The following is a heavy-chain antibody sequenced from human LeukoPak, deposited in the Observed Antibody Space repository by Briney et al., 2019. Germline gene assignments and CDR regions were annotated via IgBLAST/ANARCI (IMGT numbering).Heavy chain of an antibody. V-gene: IGHV1-8*01. CDR1: GYTFTSYD. CDR3: ARTYYYDSSGWLDY. D-gene: IGHD3-22*01. CDR2: MNPNSGNT. J-gene: IGHJ4*02. Sequence: ASVKVSFKAYGYTFTSYDINWVRQATGQGLEWMGWMNPNSGNTGYAQKFQGRVTMTRDMSTSTVYMELSSLRSEDTAVYYCARTYYYDSSGWLDYWGQGTLVTVSS.